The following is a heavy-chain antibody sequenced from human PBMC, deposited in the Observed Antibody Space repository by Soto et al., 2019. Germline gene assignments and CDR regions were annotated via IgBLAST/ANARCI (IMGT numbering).Heavy chain of an antibody. J-gene: IGHJ5*02. CDR3: ARDRWGTMVRGVITRWFDP. CDR2: IYYSGST. D-gene: IGHD3-10*01. V-gene: IGHV4-30-4*01. CDR1: GGSISSGDYY. Sequence: QVQLQESGPGLVKPSQTLSLTCTVSGGSISSGDYYWSWIRQPPGKGLEWIGYIYYSGSTYYNPSLKSRVTISVDTYKNQFSLKLSSVTAADTAVYYCARDRWGTMVRGVITRWFDPWGQGTLVTVSS.